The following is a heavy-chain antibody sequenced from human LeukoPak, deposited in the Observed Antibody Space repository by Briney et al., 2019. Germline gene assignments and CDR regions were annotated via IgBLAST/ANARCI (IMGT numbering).Heavy chain of an antibody. CDR2: VSSSSSYI. V-gene: IGHV3-21*01. J-gene: IGHJ6*02. Sequence: GGSLRLSCAASGFTFSSYSMNWVRQAPGKGLEWVSSVSSSSSYIYYADSVKGRFTTSRDNAKNSLYLQMNSLRAEDTAVYYCARVSYDFWSGYLMGDGYYYYGMDVWGQGTTVTVSS. CDR1: GFTFSSYS. CDR3: ARVSYDFWSGYLMGDGYYYYGMDV. D-gene: IGHD3-3*01.